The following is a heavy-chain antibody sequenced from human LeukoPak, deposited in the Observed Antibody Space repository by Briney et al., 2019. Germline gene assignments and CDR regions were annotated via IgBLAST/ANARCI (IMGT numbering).Heavy chain of an antibody. V-gene: IGHV1-2*02. Sequence: ASVKVSCKASGYTFTDYYIHWVRQAPGQRLEWMGLIYPNSGGTKYAQKFQGRVTMTRDTSISTAYMELSGLRSADTAIYYCARDRLSPPGKYIYGYGALDYWGQGILVTVSS. CDR3: ARDRLSPPGKYIYGYGALDY. CDR2: IYPNSGGT. D-gene: IGHD5-18*01. CDR1: GYTFTDYY. J-gene: IGHJ4*02.